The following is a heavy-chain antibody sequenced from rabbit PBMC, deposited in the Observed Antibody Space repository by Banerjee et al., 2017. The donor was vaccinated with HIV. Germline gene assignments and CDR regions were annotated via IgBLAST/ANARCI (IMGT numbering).Heavy chain of an antibody. V-gene: IGHV1S45*01. D-gene: IGHD8-1*01. CDR2: ISTGDGVT. J-gene: IGHJ4*01. CDR3: ARGAYGISSSYFTL. CDR1: GFSFSNNYW. Sequence: QEQLEESGGDLVKPEGSLTLTCTASGFSFSNNYWICWVRQAPGKGLEWIGCISTGDGVTYYASWAKGRFTISRTSSTTVTLQVTSLTAADTATYFCARGAYGISSSYFTLWGQGTLVTVS.